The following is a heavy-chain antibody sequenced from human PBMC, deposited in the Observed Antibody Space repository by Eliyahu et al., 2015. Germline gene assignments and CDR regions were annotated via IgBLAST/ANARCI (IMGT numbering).Heavy chain of an antibody. CDR1: GFXXSXXW. D-gene: IGHD3-22*01. CDR3: TIDSYVITMKSSGGFY. Sequence: EVQLVESGGALVKPGGSLRLSCAASGFXXSXXWXSWXRQAPGKGLEWLGRIKSKTDGETTDSAAPVKGRFTISRDDSKNTVYLQMNSLKAEDTAVYYCTIDSYVITMKSSGGFYWGRGTLVTVSS. CDR2: IKSKTDGETT. V-gene: IGHV3-15*02. J-gene: IGHJ4*02.